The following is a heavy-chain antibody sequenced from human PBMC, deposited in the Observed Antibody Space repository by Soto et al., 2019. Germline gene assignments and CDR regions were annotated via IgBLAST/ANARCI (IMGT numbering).Heavy chain of an antibody. V-gene: IGHV6-1*01. CDR1: GDSVSSNSAG. D-gene: IGHD1-1*01. CDR3: ARGSWDDVSGHYYMDV. CDR2: TYYKSKWYY. Sequence: QVQLQQSSPGLVKPSQALSLTCDISGDSVSSNSAGWNWIRQTPWRGLEWLGRTYYKSKWYYTYAASVKSRIPVSPDTSKNQFSLQLTSVTPEDTAVYYCARGSWDDVSGHYYMDVWDKGTTVTVSS. J-gene: IGHJ6*03.